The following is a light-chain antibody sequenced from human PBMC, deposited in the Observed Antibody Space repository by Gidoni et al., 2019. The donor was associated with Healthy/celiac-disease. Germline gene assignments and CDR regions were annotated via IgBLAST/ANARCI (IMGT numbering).Light chain of an antibody. CDR3: QQSYSTPRT. CDR1: QSISSY. J-gene: IGKJ1*01. CDR2: AAS. V-gene: IGKV1-39*01. Sequence: DVKMSQSPPSLSASVGARVTITCRASQSISSYLNWYQQKTGKAPKLLIYAASSLKSGVPSRFSGSGSGTDFTLTISSLQPEDFATYYCQQSYSTPRTFGQGTKVEIK.